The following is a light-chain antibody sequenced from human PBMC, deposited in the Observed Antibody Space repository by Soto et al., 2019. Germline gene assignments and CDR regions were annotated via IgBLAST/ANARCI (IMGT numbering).Light chain of an antibody. V-gene: IGKV3D-11*03. J-gene: IGKJ4*01. Sequence: EVVLTRSPATLSSFPGDRVTLSCRASRYINTRLAWYQHRPGQAPRLLIYQTSIRAAGIPARFSGSGSVTDFTLTISSIEPEDFAVYYCQQRRDWPLTFGGRTKV. CDR2: QTS. CDR3: QQRRDWPLT. CDR1: RYINTR.